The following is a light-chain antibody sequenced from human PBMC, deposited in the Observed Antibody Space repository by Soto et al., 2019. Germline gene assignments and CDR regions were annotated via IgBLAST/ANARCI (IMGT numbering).Light chain of an antibody. CDR3: QQYGSSPLT. CDR2: GAS. V-gene: IGKV3-20*01. Sequence: EIVLTQSPGTLSLSPGERATLSCRASQSVSSSYLAWYKQKPGQAPRLLIYGASSRTTGIPDRFSGSGSGTDFTLTISSLEPEDFAVYYCQQYGSSPLTFGGWTKVEIK. CDR1: QSVSSSY. J-gene: IGKJ4*01.